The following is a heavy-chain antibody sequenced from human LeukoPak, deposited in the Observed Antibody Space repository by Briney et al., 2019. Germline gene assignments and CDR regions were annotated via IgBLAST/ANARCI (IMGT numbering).Heavy chain of an antibody. Sequence: LGGSLRLSCAASGFTFSSYAMSWVRQAPGKGLEWVSAISGSGGSTYYADSVKGRFTISRDNSKNTLYLQMNSLRAEDTAVYYCAKARGYCSSTSCQAYYYYYYMDVWGKGTTVTVSS. CDR3: AKARGYCSSTSCQAYYYYYYMDV. V-gene: IGHV3-23*01. D-gene: IGHD2-2*01. CDR2: ISGSGGST. J-gene: IGHJ6*03. CDR1: GFTFSSYA.